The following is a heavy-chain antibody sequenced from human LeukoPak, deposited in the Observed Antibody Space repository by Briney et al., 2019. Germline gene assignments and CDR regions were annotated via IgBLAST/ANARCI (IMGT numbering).Heavy chain of an antibody. J-gene: IGHJ4*02. CDR3: ARHVVLRFLEWPRSETDY. Sequence: SETLSLTCGVSGGAITNYYWNWIRQAPGKGLEWLGYIYYTGSTTYNPSVKSRITISLDTSKKQISLKLRSVTAADTAVYYCARHVVLRFLEWPRSETDYWGQGTLVTVSS. D-gene: IGHD3-3*01. V-gene: IGHV4-59*01. CDR2: IYYTGST. CDR1: GGAITNYY.